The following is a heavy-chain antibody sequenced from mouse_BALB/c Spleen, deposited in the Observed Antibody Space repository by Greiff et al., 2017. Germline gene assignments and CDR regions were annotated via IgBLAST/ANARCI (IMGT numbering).Heavy chain of an antibody. CDR1: GDSITSGY. J-gene: IGHJ3*01. V-gene: IGHV3-8*02. CDR2: ISYSGST. D-gene: IGHD2-1*01. CDR3: ARTYGNYLRFAY. Sequence: EVQRVESGPSLVKPSQTLSLTCSVTGDSITSGYWNWIRKFPGNKLEYMGYISYSGSTYYNPSLKSRISITRDTSKNQYYLQLNSVTTEDTATYYCARTYGNYLRFAYWGQGTLVTVSA.